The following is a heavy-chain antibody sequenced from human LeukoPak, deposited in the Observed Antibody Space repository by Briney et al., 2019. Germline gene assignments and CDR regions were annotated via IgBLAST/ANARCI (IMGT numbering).Heavy chain of an antibody. CDR3: ARTLTIFGALGYFYY. D-gene: IGHD3-3*01. Sequence: SETLSLTCTVSGGSISSSIYYGGWIRQPPGKGLEWNGSIFYSGSTYYNPSLQSRVTISVDTSKNQFSLKLSSVTAADTAVYYCARTLTIFGALGYFYYWGQGTLVTVSS. J-gene: IGHJ4*02. V-gene: IGHV4-39*07. CDR1: GGSISSSIYY. CDR2: IFYSGST.